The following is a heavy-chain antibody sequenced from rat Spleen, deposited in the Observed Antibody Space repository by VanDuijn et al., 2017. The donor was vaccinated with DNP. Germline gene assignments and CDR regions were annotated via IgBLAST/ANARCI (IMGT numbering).Heavy chain of an antibody. CDR1: GFTFSDYN. Sequence: EVQLVESGGGLVQPGRSLKLSCAASGFTFSDYNMAWVRQAPAKGLEWVAYIGSPAYAPYYTDSVKGRFAISRDNAKSILYLQMNSLRSEDMATYYCVRWNSGHFDYWGQGVMVTVSS. CDR2: IGSPAYAP. V-gene: IGHV5-22*01. D-gene: IGHD4-3*01. CDR3: VRWNSGHFDY. J-gene: IGHJ2*01.